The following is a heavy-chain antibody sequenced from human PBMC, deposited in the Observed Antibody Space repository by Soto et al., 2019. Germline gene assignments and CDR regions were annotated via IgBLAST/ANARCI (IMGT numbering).Heavy chain of an antibody. V-gene: IGHV3-23*01. CDR1: GFTFSSYA. J-gene: IGHJ4*02. Sequence: EVQLLESGGGLVQPGGSLRLSCAASGFTFSSYAMSWVRQAPGKGLEWVSGISGSGGSTYYADSVKGRFTISRDNSKNTLYLQMNSQRAEDTAVYYCAKDRGGCNSTSCPPRLFDYWGQGTLVTVST. CDR2: ISGSGGST. CDR3: AKDRGGCNSTSCPPRLFDY. D-gene: IGHD2-2*01.